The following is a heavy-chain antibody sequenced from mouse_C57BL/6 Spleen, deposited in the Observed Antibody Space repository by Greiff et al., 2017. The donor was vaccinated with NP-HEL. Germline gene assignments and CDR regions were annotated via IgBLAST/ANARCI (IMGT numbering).Heavy chain of an antibody. J-gene: IGHJ2*01. CDR3: ARAGTGTGYFDY. D-gene: IGHD4-1*01. V-gene: IGHV1-69*01. CDR2: IDPSASYN. CDR1: GYTFTSYW. Sequence: VQLQQPGAELVMPGASVKLSCKASGYTFTSYWMHWVKQRPGQGLEWIGEIDPSASYNNYNQKFKGKATLTVDKSSCTAFMQLISLTSSDSAVYYCARAGTGTGYFDYWGQGTTLTVSS.